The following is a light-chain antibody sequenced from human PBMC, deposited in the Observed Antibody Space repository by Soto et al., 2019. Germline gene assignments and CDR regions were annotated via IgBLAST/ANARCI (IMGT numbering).Light chain of an antibody. CDR2: EVS. V-gene: IGLV2-23*02. CDR1: NSDVGSYNL. CDR3: CSYAGSSTSPYV. Sequence: HSVLTQPASVSGAPGQSIPISCTGNNSDVGSYNLVSWYQQHPGKAPKLMIYEVSKRPSGVSNRFSGSKSGNTASLTISGLQAEDEADYYCCSYAGSSTSPYVFGTGTKVTVL. J-gene: IGLJ1*01.